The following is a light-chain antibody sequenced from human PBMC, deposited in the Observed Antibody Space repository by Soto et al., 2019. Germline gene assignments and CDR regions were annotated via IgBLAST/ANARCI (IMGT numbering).Light chain of an antibody. V-gene: IGKV3-20*01. CDR3: QQYGSSALT. Sequence: EIVLTQLPGTLSLSPGERATLSCRASQSVSSSYLVWYQQRPGQPPRLLIYGTSNRAAGIPDRFTGTGSGTDFTLTIYRLEPEDSAVYYCQQYGSSALTFGGGTKVEIK. CDR1: QSVSSSY. CDR2: GTS. J-gene: IGKJ4*01.